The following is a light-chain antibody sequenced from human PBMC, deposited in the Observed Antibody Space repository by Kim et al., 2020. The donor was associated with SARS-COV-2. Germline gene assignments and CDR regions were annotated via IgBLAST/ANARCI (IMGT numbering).Light chain of an antibody. Sequence: SISISGTGARSDVGTYNLVDWYKQNQDKAPQLIIYEVDKRPSGVSHRFSGAKSGNTASLTISGLQAEDEADYYCSSYAGSTNFAVFGGGTQLTVL. J-gene: IGLJ2*01. V-gene: IGLV2-23*02. CDR3: SSYAGSTNFAV. CDR2: EVD. CDR1: RSDVGTYNL.